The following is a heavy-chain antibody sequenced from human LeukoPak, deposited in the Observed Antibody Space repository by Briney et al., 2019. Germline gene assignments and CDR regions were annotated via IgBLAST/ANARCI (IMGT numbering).Heavy chain of an antibody. CDR2: MSAGGGTT. V-gene: IGHV3-23*01. D-gene: IGHD6-19*01. CDR3: AKNRAVAGRDALDI. Sequence: GGSLRLSCAASGFTFSIYAMTWVRQAPGKGLEWVSTMSAGGGTTNYADSVKGRFTISRDNSENTLYLQMKSLGAEDTAVYFCAKNRAVAGRDALDIWGQGTMLTVSS. CDR1: GFTFSIYA. J-gene: IGHJ3*02.